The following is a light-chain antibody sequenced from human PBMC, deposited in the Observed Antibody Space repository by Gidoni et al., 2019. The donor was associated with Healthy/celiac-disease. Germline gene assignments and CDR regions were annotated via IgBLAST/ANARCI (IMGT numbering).Light chain of an antibody. J-gene: IGLJ1*01. CDR1: SSDVGSYNL. V-gene: IGLV2-23*01. CDR3: CSYAGSSTGYV. Sequence: QSALTQPASVSGSPGQSITISCTGTSSDVGSYNLVSWYHQPPGKAPKLMIYEGSKRPSGVSNRFSGSKSGNTSSLTISGLQAEDEADYYCCSYAGSSTGYVFGTGTKVTVL. CDR2: EGS.